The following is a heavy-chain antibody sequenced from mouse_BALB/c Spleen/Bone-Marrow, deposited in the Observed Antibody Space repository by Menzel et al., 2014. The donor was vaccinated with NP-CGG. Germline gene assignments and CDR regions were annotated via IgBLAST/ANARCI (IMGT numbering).Heavy chain of an antibody. J-gene: IGHJ2*01. V-gene: IGHV14-3*02. CDR1: GFNIKDTY. CDR2: IDPANGNT. Sequence: EVQLQQSGAEPVKPGASVKLSCTASGFNIKDTYMHRVKQRPEQGLEWIGRIDPANGNTKYDPKFQGKATITADTSSNTAYLQLSSLTSEDTAVYYCARYYYGSSLFDYWGQGTTLTVSS. D-gene: IGHD1-1*01. CDR3: ARYYYGSSLFDY.